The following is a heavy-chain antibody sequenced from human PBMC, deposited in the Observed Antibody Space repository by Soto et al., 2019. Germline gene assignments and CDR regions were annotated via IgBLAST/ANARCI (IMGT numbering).Heavy chain of an antibody. Sequence: QVQLVESGGGVVQPGTSLRLSCVASRLIFSFYDMHWVRPAPGKGLEWVALIWSDGSREFYADSVKGRFTISRDNSKNTLYRQMNSLRAEDTAVYYCAGEPKGGAYDLDVWGQGTTVAVSS. CDR3: AGEPKGGAYDLDV. CDR1: RLIFSFYD. V-gene: IGHV3-33*01. J-gene: IGHJ6*02. CDR2: IWSDGSRE. D-gene: IGHD3-16*01.